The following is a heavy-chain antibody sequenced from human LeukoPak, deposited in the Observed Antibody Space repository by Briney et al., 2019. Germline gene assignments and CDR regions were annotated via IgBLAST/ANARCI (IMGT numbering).Heavy chain of an antibody. CDR2: IYYSGST. J-gene: IGHJ6*02. Sequence: SETLSLTCTVSGGSNSSYYWSWIRQPPGKGLEWIGYIYYSGSTNYNPSLKSRVTISVDTSKNQFSLKLSSVTAADTAVYYCARGGSSTSGDGMDVWGQGTTVTVSS. CDR1: GGSNSSYY. CDR3: ARGGSSTSGDGMDV. D-gene: IGHD2-2*01. V-gene: IGHV4-59*01.